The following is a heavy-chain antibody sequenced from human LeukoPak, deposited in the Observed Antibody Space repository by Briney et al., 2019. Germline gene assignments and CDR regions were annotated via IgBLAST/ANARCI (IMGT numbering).Heavy chain of an antibody. D-gene: IGHD4-23*01. CDR3: ARQLDYGGNSDWSNWFDP. Sequence: GGSLRLSCAASGVTFSSYWMRWVRQAPGKWLEWVATINQDGSEKYYVDSVKGRFTISRDNAKNSLYLQMNSLRAEDTAVYYCARQLDYGGNSDWSNWFDPWGQGTLVTVSS. CDR2: INQDGSEK. J-gene: IGHJ5*02. V-gene: IGHV3-7*01. CDR1: GVTFSSYW.